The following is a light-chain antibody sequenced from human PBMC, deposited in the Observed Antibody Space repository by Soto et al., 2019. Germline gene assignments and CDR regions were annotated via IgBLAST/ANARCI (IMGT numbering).Light chain of an antibody. V-gene: IGKV1-5*01. CDR1: QSISNW. CDR2: HAS. CDR3: QQYNSYS. Sequence: DIQMTQSPSSVSASVGDRVTITCRASQSISNWLAWYQQKPGTAPKLLICHASILETAVPSRFSGNGSGTEFTLTISSLQPGDFATYYCQQYNSYSFGQGSRVEIK. J-gene: IGKJ1*01.